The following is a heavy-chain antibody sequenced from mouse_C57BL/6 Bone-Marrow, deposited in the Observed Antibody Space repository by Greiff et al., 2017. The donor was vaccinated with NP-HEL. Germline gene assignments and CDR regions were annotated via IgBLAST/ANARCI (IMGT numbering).Heavy chain of an antibody. CDR3: AREYYGSYAMDY. D-gene: IGHD1-1*01. J-gene: IGHJ4*01. CDR2: IYPRSGNT. V-gene: IGHV1-81*01. Sequence: QVQLQQSGAELARPGASVKLSCKASGYTFTSSGISWVKQRTGQGLEWIGEIYPRSGNTYYNEKFKGKATLTADKSSSTAYMELRSLTSEDSAVYFCAREYYGSYAMDYWGQGTSVTVSS. CDR1: GYTFTSSG.